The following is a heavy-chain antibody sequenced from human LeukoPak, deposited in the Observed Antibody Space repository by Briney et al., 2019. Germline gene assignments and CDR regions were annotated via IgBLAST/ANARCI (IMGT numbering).Heavy chain of an antibody. CDR2: IIPILGIA. Sequence: ASVKVSCKASGGTFISYAISWVRQAPGQGLEWMGRIIPILGIANYAQKFQGRVTMTRNTSISTAYMELSSLRSEDTAVYYCARGALEQYYYDSSGYYPFDYWGQGTLVTVSS. CDR3: ARGALEQYYYDSSGYYPFDY. D-gene: IGHD3-22*01. CDR1: GGTFISYA. V-gene: IGHV1-69*04. J-gene: IGHJ4*02.